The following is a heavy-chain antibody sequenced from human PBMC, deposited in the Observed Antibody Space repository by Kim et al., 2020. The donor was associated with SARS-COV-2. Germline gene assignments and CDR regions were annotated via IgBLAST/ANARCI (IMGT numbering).Heavy chain of an antibody. V-gene: IGHV4-39*01. J-gene: IGHJ3*01. Sequence: SETLSLTCTASGDSVNTSSVYWGWVRQPPGAGLEWIGSFYHSGEAYYNPSLRSRVSLSVDMSNNQFSLKLTSVTAADTAKYYCARISYKGFDVWGPG. CDR2: FYHSGEA. CDR3: ARISYKGFDV. CDR1: GDSVNTSSVY. D-gene: IGHD1-1*01.